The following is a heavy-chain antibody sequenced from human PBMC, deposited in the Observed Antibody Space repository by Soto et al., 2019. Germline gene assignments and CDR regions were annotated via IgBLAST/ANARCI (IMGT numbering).Heavy chain of an antibody. CDR1: GYTFTSYG. D-gene: IGHD2-8*01. J-gene: IGHJ6*02. CDR3: DRGGKYCTIGVCACYGMAV. CDR2: ISAYNGNT. Sequence: QVQLVQSGAEVKKPGASVKVSCKASGYTFTSYGISWVRQAPGQGLAWMGWISAYNGNTNYAQKFQGRVTMTTDTSTSTAYMELRSLRSDAAAVYYGDRGGKYCTIGVCACYGMAVWGQGTTVTVSS. V-gene: IGHV1-18*01.